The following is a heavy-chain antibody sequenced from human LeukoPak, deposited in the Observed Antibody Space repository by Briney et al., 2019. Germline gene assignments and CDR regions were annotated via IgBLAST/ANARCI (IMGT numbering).Heavy chain of an antibody. CDR3: ARGRGRDGYNLGAFDI. V-gene: IGHV3-48*03. Sequence: PGGSLRLSCAASGFTFSSYEMNWVRQAPGKGLERVSYISSSGSWSSSIIYYADSVKGRFTISRDNAKNSLYLQMNSLRAEDTAVYYCARGRGRDGYNLGAFDIWGQGTMVTVSS. J-gene: IGHJ3*02. CDR2: ISSSGSWSSSII. D-gene: IGHD5-24*01. CDR1: GFTFSSYE.